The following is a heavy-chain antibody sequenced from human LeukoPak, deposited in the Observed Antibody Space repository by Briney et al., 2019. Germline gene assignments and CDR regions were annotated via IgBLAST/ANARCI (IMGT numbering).Heavy chain of an antibody. J-gene: IGHJ4*02. V-gene: IGHV3-74*01. Sequence: GGPLRLSCAASGFTFSSYWMHWVRQAPGKGLVWVSRINSDGSSTSYADSVKGRFTISRDNAKNTLYLQMNSLRAEDTAVYYCARGSGWFYFDYWGQGTLVTVSS. CDR1: GFTFSSYW. CDR2: INSDGSST. D-gene: IGHD6-19*01. CDR3: ARGSGWFYFDY.